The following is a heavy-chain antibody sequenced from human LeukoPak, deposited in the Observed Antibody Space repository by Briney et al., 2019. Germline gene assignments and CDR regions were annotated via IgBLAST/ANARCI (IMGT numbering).Heavy chain of an antibody. CDR1: GFTFTIYT. V-gene: IGHV3-23*01. Sequence: GGSLRLSCGASGFTFTIYTMSWVRQAPGKGLEWVSSISGSGGSTYYADSVKGRFTISRDNSKNALYLQMNSLRAEDTAVYFCAKAYGSGNLYYYYGMDVWGQGTTVTVSS. CDR3: AKAYGSGNLYYYYGMDV. J-gene: IGHJ6*02. CDR2: ISGSGGST. D-gene: IGHD3-10*01.